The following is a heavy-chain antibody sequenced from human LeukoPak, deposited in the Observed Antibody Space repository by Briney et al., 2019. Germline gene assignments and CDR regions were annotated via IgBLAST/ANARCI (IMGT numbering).Heavy chain of an antibody. Sequence: GGSLRLSCAASGFTFSSYAMSWVRQAPGKGLEWVSAISGSGGSTYYADSVKGRFTISRDNSKNTLYLQMNSLRAEDTAVYYCASSSSWHEYYFDYWGQGTLVTVSS. CDR2: ISGSGGST. CDR1: GFTFSSYA. D-gene: IGHD6-13*01. V-gene: IGHV3-23*01. J-gene: IGHJ4*02. CDR3: ASSSSWHEYYFDY.